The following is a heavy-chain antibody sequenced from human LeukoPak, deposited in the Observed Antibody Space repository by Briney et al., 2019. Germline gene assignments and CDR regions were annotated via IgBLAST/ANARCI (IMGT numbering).Heavy chain of an antibody. Sequence: PSETLSLTCTVSGDSISSYYWSWIRQPPGKGLEWIGYIYYSGSTNYNPSLKSRVTISVDTSKNQFSLKLSSVTAADTAVYYCARGGAVVAETRFDYWGQATLVTVSS. CDR2: IYYSGST. D-gene: IGHD2-15*01. CDR3: ARGGAVVAETRFDY. V-gene: IGHV4-59*01. CDR1: GDSISSYY. J-gene: IGHJ4*02.